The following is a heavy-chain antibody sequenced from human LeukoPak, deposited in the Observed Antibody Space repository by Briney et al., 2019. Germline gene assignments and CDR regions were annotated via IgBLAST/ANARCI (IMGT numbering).Heavy chain of an antibody. CDR3: ARRDTAMVNYFDY. CDR2: IYYSGST. D-gene: IGHD5-18*01. J-gene: IGHJ4*02. V-gene: IGHV4-59*08. Sequence: SETLSLTCAVSGDSISSNYWWSWIRQPPGKGLEWIGYIYYSGSTNYNPSLKSRVTISVDTSKNQFSLKLSSVTAADTAVYYCARRDTAMVNYFDYWGQGTLVTVSS. CDR1: GDSISSNYW.